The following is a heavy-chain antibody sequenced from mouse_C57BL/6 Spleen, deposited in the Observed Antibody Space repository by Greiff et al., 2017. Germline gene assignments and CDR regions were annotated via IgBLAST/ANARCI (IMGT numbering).Heavy chain of an antibody. Sequence: VQLQQSGAELVRPGASVKLSCTASGFNIKDDYMHWVKQRPEQGLEWIGWIDPENGDTEYASKFQGKATITADTSSNTAYLQLSSLTSEDTAVYYCTRYGNYEYFDYWGQGTTLTVSS. CDR3: TRYGNYEYFDY. V-gene: IGHV14-4*01. CDR1: GFNIKDDY. D-gene: IGHD2-1*01. CDR2: IDPENGDT. J-gene: IGHJ2*01.